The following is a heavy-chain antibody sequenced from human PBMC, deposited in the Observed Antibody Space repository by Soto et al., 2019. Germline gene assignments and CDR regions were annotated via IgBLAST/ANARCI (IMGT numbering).Heavy chain of an antibody. J-gene: IGHJ6*02. Sequence: PSETLSLTCTVSGGSISSGGYYWSWIRQHPGKGLEWIGYIYYSGSTYYNPSLKSRVTTSVDTSKNQFSLKLSSVTAADTAVYYCARDIAGGHPPLYYYYGMDVWGQGPTVTVLL. D-gene: IGHD2-15*01. CDR3: ARDIAGGHPPLYYYYGMDV. CDR2: IYYSGST. V-gene: IGHV4-31*03. CDR1: GGSISSGGYY.